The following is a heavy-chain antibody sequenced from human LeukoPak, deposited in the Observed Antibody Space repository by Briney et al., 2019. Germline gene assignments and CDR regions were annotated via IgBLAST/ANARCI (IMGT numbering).Heavy chain of an antibody. CDR3: ARVISPLYYYYMDV. J-gene: IGHJ6*03. D-gene: IGHD2/OR15-2a*01. Sequence: PSETLSLTCTVSGGSISSYYWSWIRQPPGKGLEWIGYIYYSGSTNYNPSLKSRVTISVDTSKNQFSLKLSSVTAADTAVYYCARVISPLYYYYMDVWGKGTTVTVSS. CDR1: GGSISSYY. CDR2: IYYSGST. V-gene: IGHV4-59*01.